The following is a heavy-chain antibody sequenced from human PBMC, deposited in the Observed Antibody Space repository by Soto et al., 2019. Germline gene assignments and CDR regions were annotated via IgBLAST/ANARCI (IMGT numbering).Heavy chain of an antibody. CDR3: ARPHDRAGIGT. CDR1: DNTFSNYL. CDR2: HNGYNGQT. J-gene: IGHJ5*02. D-gene: IGHD1-1*01. V-gene: IGHV1-3*01. Sequence: ASLKVSCKASDNTFSNYLVHWVRQVHGQGLEWMGWHNGYNGQTEYSQKFQGRVTITRDTSAKTAYLELRSLTSEDTAVYYCARPHDRAGIGTWGQGTLVTVSS.